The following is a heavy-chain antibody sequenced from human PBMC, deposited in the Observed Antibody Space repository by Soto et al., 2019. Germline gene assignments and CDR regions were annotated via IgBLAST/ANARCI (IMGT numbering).Heavy chain of an antibody. D-gene: IGHD3-22*01. J-gene: IGHJ3*02. CDR3: ARGDYYDANGPFSDAFDI. CDR1: GFTFSTYW. Sequence: GGSLRLSCAASGFTFSTYWMSWVRQAPGKGLEWVANIKPDGSEKWYVDSVKGRFTISRDNAKNSLYLQMSSLRAEDTAVYYCARGDYYDANGPFSDAFDIWGQGTMVTVSS. CDR2: IKPDGSEK. V-gene: IGHV3-7*04.